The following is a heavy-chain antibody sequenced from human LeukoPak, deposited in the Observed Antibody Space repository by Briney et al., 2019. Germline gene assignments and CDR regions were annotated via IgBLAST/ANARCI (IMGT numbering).Heavy chain of an antibody. V-gene: IGHV3-30-3*01. Sequence: GRSLRLSCAASGFTFSSYAMHWVRQAPGKGPEWVAVISYDGSNKYYADSVKGRFTISRDNSKNTLYLQMNSLRAEDTAVYYCARSDAFDIWGQGTMVTVSS. J-gene: IGHJ3*02. CDR1: GFTFSSYA. CDR3: ARSDAFDI. CDR2: ISYDGSNK.